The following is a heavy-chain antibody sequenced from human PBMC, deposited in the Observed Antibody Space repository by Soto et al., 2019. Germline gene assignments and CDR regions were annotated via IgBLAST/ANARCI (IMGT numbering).Heavy chain of an antibody. D-gene: IGHD6-13*01. CDR1: GYTFTSYA. V-gene: IGHV1-3*01. CDR3: ARDIYRMGAAGDTFDY. J-gene: IGHJ4*02. CDR2: INAGNGNT. Sequence: ASVKVSCKASGYTFTSYAMHWVRQAPGQRLEWMGWINAGNGNTKYSQKFQGRVTITRDTSASTAYMELSSLRSEDTAVYYCARDIYRMGAAGDTFDYWGQGTLVTVSS.